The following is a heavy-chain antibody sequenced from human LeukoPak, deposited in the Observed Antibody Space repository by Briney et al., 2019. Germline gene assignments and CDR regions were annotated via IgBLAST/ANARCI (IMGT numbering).Heavy chain of an antibody. V-gene: IGHV4-39*01. CDR2: IYYSGST. J-gene: IGHJ4*02. CDR3: ARGRIQLDY. CDR1: GGSISSSSYY. D-gene: IGHD5-18*01. Sequence: PSKTLSLTCTVSGGSISSSSYYWGWIRQPPGKGLEWIGSIYYSGSTYYNPSLKSRVTISVDTSKNQFSLKLSSVTAADTAVYYCARGRIQLDYWGQGTLVTVSS.